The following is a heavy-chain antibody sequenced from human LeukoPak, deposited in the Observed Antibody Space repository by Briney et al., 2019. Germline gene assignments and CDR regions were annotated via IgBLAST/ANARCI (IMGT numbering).Heavy chain of an antibody. V-gene: IGHV3-48*01. J-gene: IGHJ4*02. CDR2: ISSSSSTI. CDR1: GFTFINYA. CDR3: AGDPGFGVVISEVDY. Sequence: GGSLRLSCAASGFTFINYAMNWVRQAPGKGLEWVSYISSSSSTIYYADSVKGRFTISRDNAKNSLYLQMNSLRAEDTAVYYCAGDPGFGVVISEVDYWGQGTLVTVSS. D-gene: IGHD3-3*01.